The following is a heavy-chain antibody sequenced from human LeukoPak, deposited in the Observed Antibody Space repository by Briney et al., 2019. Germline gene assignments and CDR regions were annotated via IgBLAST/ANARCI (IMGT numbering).Heavy chain of an antibody. Sequence: ASVKVSCKASGYSFTGYYMHWVRQAPGQGLEWMGWINPNSGGTNYAQKYQGWVTMTRDTSISTAYMELSRLRSDDTVVYYCARWLGWFGEFKGPINHDYFDYWGQGTLVTVSS. CDR2: INPNSGGT. CDR3: ARWLGWFGEFKGPINHDYFDY. D-gene: IGHD3-10*01. CDR1: GYSFTGYY. J-gene: IGHJ4*02. V-gene: IGHV1-2*04.